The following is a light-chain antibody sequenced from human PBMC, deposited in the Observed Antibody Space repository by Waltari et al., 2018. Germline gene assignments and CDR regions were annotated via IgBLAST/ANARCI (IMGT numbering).Light chain of an antibody. CDR1: QGISSG. Sequence: DIQMTQSPSSVSASVGDRVTITCRASQGISSGLAWYQQKPGKDPKRLIYAASSLHSGVPSRFSGSGSGTDFTLTISSLQPEDFATYYCQQANNFPITFGQGTRLEIK. CDR2: AAS. J-gene: IGKJ5*01. V-gene: IGKV1-12*01. CDR3: QQANNFPIT.